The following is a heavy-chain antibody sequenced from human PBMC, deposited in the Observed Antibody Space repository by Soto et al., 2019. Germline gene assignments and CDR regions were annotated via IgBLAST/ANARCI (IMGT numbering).Heavy chain of an antibody. J-gene: IGHJ3*02. D-gene: IGHD6-6*01. CDR1: GGSLSSYY. Sequence: SETLSLTCTVSGGSLSSYYWSWIRKPPGKGLEWIGYIYYSGSTNYNPSLKSRVTISVDTSKNQFSLKLSSVTAADTAVYYCARQYSSSSDAFDIWGQGTMVTVSS. V-gene: IGHV4-59*08. CDR3: ARQYSSSSDAFDI. CDR2: IYYSGST.